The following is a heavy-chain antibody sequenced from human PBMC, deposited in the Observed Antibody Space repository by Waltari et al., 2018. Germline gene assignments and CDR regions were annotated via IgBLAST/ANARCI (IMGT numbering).Heavy chain of an antibody. CDR1: GYTFTSYA. V-gene: IGHV1-3*01. D-gene: IGHD3-16*01. CDR3: ARVEGAAGLDI. CDR2: INAGNGNT. J-gene: IGHJ3*02. Sequence: VQLVQSGAEVKKPGATVKISCKVSGYTFTSYAMHWVRQAPGQRLEWMGWINAGNGNTKYSQKFQGRVTITRDTSASTAYMELSSLRSEDTAVYYCARVEGAAGLDIWGQGTMVTVSS.